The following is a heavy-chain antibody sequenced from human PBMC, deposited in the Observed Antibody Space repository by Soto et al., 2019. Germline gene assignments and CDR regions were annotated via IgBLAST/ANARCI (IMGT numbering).Heavy chain of an antibody. Sequence: GGSLRLSCAASGCTFSSYAMSWGRQAPGKGLEWVSAISGSGGSTYYADSVKGGFTISRDNSKNTLYLQMNSLRAEDTAVYYCAKVLLTGTTDYWGQGPLVTVSS. CDR3: AKVLLTGTTDY. CDR2: ISGSGGST. J-gene: IGHJ4*02. V-gene: IGHV3-23*01. CDR1: GCTFSSYA. D-gene: IGHD1-20*01.